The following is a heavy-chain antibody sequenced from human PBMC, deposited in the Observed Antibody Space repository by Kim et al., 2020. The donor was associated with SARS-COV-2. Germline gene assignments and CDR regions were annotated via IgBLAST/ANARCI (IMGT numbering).Heavy chain of an antibody. J-gene: IGHJ4*02. Sequence: YYADSVKGRFTISRDNSKNTLYLQMNSLRAEDTAVYYCASSGSGSYYKGGWGQGTLVTVSS. D-gene: IGHD3-10*01. CDR3: ASSGSGSYYKGG. V-gene: IGHV3-23*01.